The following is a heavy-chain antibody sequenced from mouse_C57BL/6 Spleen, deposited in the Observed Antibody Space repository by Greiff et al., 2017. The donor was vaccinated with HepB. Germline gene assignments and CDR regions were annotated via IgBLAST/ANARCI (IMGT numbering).Heavy chain of an antibody. Sequence: VQLQQSGAELMKPGASVKLSCKATGYTFTGYWIEWVKQRPGHGLEWIGEILPGSGSTNYNEKFKGKATFTADTSSNTAYMQLHSLTTEDSAIYYCARQGDYYGSSGDAMDCWGQGTSVTVSS. CDR3: ARQGDYYGSSGDAMDC. CDR1: GYTFTGYW. V-gene: IGHV1-9*01. J-gene: IGHJ4*01. CDR2: ILPGSGST. D-gene: IGHD1-1*01.